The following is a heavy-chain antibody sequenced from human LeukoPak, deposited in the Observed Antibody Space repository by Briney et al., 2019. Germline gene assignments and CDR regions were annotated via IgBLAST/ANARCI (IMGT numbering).Heavy chain of an antibody. D-gene: IGHD5-12*01. V-gene: IGHV4-59*01. CDR2: IYYSGST. J-gene: IGHJ4*02. CDR1: GGSISSYY. Sequence: PSETLSLTCTVSGGSISSYYWTWIRQPPGKGLEWIGYIYYSGSTNYNPSLKSRVTISVDTSKNQFSLKLSSVTAADTAVYYCARAGGYSGYDGGFFGYWGQGTLVTVSS. CDR3: ARAGGYSGYDGGFFGY.